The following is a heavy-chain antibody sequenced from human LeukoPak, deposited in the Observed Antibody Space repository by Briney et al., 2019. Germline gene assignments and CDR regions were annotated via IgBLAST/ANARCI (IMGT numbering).Heavy chain of an antibody. V-gene: IGHV1-2*04. Sequence: ASVKVSCKASGYTFTGYYMHWVRQAPGQGLEWMGWINPNSGGTNYAQKFQGWVTMTRDTSISTAYMELSRLRSDDTAVYYCAREYYYGSGHAFDIWGHGTMVTVSS. CDR3: AREYYYGSGHAFDI. J-gene: IGHJ3*02. D-gene: IGHD3-10*01. CDR2: INPNSGGT. CDR1: GYTFTGYY.